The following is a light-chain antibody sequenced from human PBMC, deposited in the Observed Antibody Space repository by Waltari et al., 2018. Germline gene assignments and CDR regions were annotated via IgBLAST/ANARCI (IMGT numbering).Light chain of an antibody. J-gene: IGKJ4*01. V-gene: IGKV3-15*01. CDR3: QQYDNSLLT. CDR1: QSVRSN. CDR2: GAS. Sequence: EIVMTQSPATLSVSPGETATLSCRASQSVRSNLAWYQQKPGQAPSLLIHGASTRATGGPARFSGSGSGTEFTLTISSLQSEDFAVYYCQQYDNSLLTFGGGTKVEI.